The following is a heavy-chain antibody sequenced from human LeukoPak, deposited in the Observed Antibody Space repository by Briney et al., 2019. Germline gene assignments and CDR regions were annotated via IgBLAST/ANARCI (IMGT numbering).Heavy chain of an antibody. CDR3: ARGNVKGAGYSSSWYHSGRGYNWFDP. J-gene: IGHJ5*02. D-gene: IGHD6-13*01. V-gene: IGHV4-39*07. CDR2: INYSGTT. CDR1: GDSISRSNYY. Sequence: PSETLSLTCTVSGDSISRSNYYWGWIRQPPGKGLEWIASINYSGTTYYNPSLKSRVTISVDTSKNQFSLKLSSVTAADTAVYYCARGNVKGAGYSSSWYHSGRGYNWFDPWGQGTLVTVSS.